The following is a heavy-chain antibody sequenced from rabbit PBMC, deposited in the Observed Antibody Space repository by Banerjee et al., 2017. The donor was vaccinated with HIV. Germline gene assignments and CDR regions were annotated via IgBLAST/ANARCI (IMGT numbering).Heavy chain of an antibody. CDR2: IYAGSSGST. CDR1: GFSFSSTYR. V-gene: IGHV1S45*01. D-gene: IGHD8-1*01. Sequence: QEQLKETGGGLVQPGASLPLSCTASGFSFSSTYRLCWGRPAPGKGLERIACIYAGSSGSTYYASWAKGRFTISKTSSTTVTLQMTSLTGADTATYFCARAACSIYDCAWDLWGPGTLVTDS. J-gene: IGHJ4*01. CDR3: ARAACSIYDCAWDL.